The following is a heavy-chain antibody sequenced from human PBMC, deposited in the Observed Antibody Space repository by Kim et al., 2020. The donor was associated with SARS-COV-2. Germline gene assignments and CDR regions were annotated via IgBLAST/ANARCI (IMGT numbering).Heavy chain of an antibody. J-gene: IGHJ4*02. D-gene: IGHD1-26*01. Sequence: SVKVSCKASGGTFSSYAISWVRQAPGQGLEWMGGIIPIFGTANYAQKFQGRVTITADESTSTAYMELSSLRSEDTAVYYCATTAASYSGSYPYYFDYWGQGTLVTVSS. CDR1: GGTFSSYA. CDR2: IIPIFGTA. V-gene: IGHV1-69*13. CDR3: ATTAASYSGSYPYYFDY.